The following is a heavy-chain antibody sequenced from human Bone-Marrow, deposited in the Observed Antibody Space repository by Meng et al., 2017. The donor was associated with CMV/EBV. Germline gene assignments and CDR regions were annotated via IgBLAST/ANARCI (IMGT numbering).Heavy chain of an antibody. Sequence: ETLSLTCAASGFTFSSYWMHWVRQAPGKGLVWVSRINSDGSSTSYADSVKGRFTISRDNAKNTLYLQMNSLRAEDTAVYYCTLGYCSGGSCYTRVQGYYYYGMDVWGQGTTVTVSS. CDR1: GFTFSSYW. V-gene: IGHV3-74*01. CDR2: INSDGSST. CDR3: TLGYCSGGSCYTRVQGYYYYGMDV. J-gene: IGHJ6*02. D-gene: IGHD2-15*01.